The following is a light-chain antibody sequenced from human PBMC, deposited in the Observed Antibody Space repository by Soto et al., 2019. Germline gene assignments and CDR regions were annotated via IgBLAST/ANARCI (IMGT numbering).Light chain of an antibody. V-gene: IGKV3-20*01. J-gene: IGKJ1*01. CDR3: QQYHNWWT. CDR1: QSVSSSY. Sequence: EIVLTQSPGTLSLSPGERATLSCRASQSVSSSYLAWYQQKPGQAPRLLIYGASSRATGIPDRFSGSGSGTDFTLTISSLQSEDFGVYHCQQYHNWWTFGQGTKVDIK. CDR2: GAS.